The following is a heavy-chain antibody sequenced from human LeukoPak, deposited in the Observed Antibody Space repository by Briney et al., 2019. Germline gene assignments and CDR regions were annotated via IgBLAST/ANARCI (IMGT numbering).Heavy chain of an antibody. J-gene: IGHJ5*02. CDR1: GYTFSGYY. V-gene: IGHV1-2*02. CDR2: INPKSGGT. CDR3: TREARVGNWFDP. Sequence: ASVKVSCKASGYTFSGYYMHWVRQAPGQGLEWIGWINPKSGGTNYAQKFQGRVTMTRDTSIRTVYMDLSRLRSDDTAVFYCTREARVGNWFDPWGEGTQVTVSS. D-gene: IGHD2-2*01.